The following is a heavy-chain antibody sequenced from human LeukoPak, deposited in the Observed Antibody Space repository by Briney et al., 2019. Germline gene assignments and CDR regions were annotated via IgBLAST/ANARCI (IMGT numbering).Heavy chain of an antibody. Sequence: SETLSLTCTVSGGSISSYYWSWIRQPPGKGLEWIGYIYYSGSTNYNPSLKSRVTISVDTSNNQFSLKLSSVTAADTAVYYCARGGYSYGYPRYYYYMVVWGKGTTVTVSS. J-gene: IGHJ6*03. CDR2: IYYSGST. D-gene: IGHD5-18*01. CDR1: GGSISSYY. CDR3: ARGGYSYGYPRYYYYMVV. V-gene: IGHV4-59*01.